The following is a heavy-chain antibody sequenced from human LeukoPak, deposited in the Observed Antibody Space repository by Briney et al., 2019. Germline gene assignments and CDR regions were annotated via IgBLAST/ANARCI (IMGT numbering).Heavy chain of an antibody. J-gene: IGHJ4*02. V-gene: IGHV3-7*03. D-gene: IGHD3-16*01. CDR2: IKQDGSEK. Sequence: PGGSLRLSCAASGFTFSSYWMSWVRQAPGKGLEWVANIKQDGSEKYYVDSVKGRFTISRDNAKNSLYLQMNSLRAEDTAVYYCARDQSMITFGGRGRNFDYRGQGTLVTVSS. CDR3: ARDQSMITFGGRGRNFDY. CDR1: GFTFSSYW.